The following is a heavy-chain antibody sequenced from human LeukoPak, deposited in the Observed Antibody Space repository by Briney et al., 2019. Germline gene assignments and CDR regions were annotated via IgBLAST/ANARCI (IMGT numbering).Heavy chain of an antibody. CDR3: ARRAYSSSSGYNWFDP. Sequence: SETLSLTCAVSGGSIRSGGYSWRWIRQPPGKGLEWIGYIYHSGSTYYNPSLKSRVTISVDRSKNQFSLKLSSVTAADTAVYYCARRAYSSSSGYNWFDPWGQGTLVTVSS. V-gene: IGHV4-30-2*01. CDR1: GGSIRSGGYS. CDR2: IYHSGST. D-gene: IGHD6-13*01. J-gene: IGHJ5*02.